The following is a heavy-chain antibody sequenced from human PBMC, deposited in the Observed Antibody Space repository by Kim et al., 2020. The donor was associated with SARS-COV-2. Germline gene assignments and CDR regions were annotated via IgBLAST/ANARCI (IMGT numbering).Heavy chain of an antibody. CDR3: ARAYLSSGRPFDY. V-gene: IGHV3-11*05. CDR1: GFTFSDYY. Sequence: GGSLRLSCAASGFTFSDYYMSWIRQAPGKGLEWVSYISSSSSYTNYADSVKGRFTISRDNAKNSLYLQMNSLRAEDTAVYYCARAYLSSGRPFDYWGQGTLVTVSS. CDR2: ISSSSSYT. J-gene: IGHJ4*02. D-gene: IGHD6-19*01.